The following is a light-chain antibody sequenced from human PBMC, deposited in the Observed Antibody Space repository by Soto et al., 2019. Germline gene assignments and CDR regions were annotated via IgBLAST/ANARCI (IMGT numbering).Light chain of an antibody. CDR1: DDITNY. J-gene: IGKJ3*01. CDR3: QQYNNWPPFT. CDR2: DAS. V-gene: IGKV1-9*01. Sequence: IQLTQSPSSLSASVGDRVTVTCRASDDITNYLAWYQQKAGKAPKLLIYDASTLYSGVPSRFSGSGSGTDFTLTISGLQPEDFAVYYCQQYNNWPPFTFGPGTKVDIK.